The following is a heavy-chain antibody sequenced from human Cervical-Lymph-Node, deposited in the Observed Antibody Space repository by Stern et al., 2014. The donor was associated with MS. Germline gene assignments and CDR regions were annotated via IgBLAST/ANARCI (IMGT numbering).Heavy chain of an antibody. CDR3: AREDYDGSGHPYYYGLDV. CDR2: IFTSGST. J-gene: IGHJ6*02. CDR1: GGSIASSSYY. V-gene: IGHV4-61*02. Sequence: QVQLQESGPGLVKPSQTLSLTFTVSGGSIASSSYYWSWIRQPAGKGLEWIGRIFTSGSTNYTHSRQSRITLSVDTSKNQFSLRLSSVTAADTAVYYCAREDYDGSGHPYYYGLDVWGQGTTVTVSS. D-gene: IGHD3-22*01.